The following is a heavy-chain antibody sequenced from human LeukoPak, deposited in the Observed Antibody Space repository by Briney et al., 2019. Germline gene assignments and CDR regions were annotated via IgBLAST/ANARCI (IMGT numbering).Heavy chain of an antibody. J-gene: IGHJ4*02. V-gene: IGHV3-21*01. CDR3: ARARWIQLWSYYFDY. D-gene: IGHD5-18*01. Sequence: GGSLRLSCAASGFTFGSYSMNWVRQAPGKGLEWVSSISSSSSYIYYADSVKGRFTISRDNAKNSLYLQMNSLRAEDTAVYYCARARWIQLWSYYFDYWGQGTLVTVSS. CDR2: ISSSSSYI. CDR1: GFTFGSYS.